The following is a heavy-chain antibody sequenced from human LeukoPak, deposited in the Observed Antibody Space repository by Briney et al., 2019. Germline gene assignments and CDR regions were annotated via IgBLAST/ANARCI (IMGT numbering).Heavy chain of an antibody. CDR2: ISSSSSYI. V-gene: IGHV3-21*01. Sequence: PGGSLRLSCAASGFTFSNYNMNWVRQAPGKGLEWVSSISSSSSYIYYADSVKGRFTISRDNAKNSLYLQMNSLRAEDTGVYYCARDRLDAFDIWGQGTMVTVSS. CDR1: GFTFSNYN. J-gene: IGHJ3*02. CDR3: ARDRLDAFDI.